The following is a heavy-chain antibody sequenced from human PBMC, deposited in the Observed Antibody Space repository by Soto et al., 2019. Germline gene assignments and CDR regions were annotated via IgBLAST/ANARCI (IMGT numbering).Heavy chain of an antibody. V-gene: IGHV3-48*01. CDR3: TTWRSRFNFAY. CDR2: ITDSSDTV. Sequence: GGSLRLSCVASGFSFSNYNMNWVRQAPGKGLEWVSYITDSSDTVHYADSVKGRFTASRDNSKGTLYLEMDSLRAEDTAVYYCTTWRSRFNFAYWGQGALVTVSS. J-gene: IGHJ4*02. CDR1: GFSFSNYN. D-gene: IGHD1-26*01.